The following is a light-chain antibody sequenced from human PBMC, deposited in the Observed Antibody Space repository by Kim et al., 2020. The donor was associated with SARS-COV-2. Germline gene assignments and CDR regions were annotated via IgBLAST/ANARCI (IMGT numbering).Light chain of an antibody. Sequence: TTSGLGTSGCVGSYHYVSWDQHLTGEAPNLMFYDVSKLPSGVSNRFSGSKSGNPASLTISGLQAEDAANYYCSSYTSSSTWVFGGGTQLTVL. CDR1: SGCVGSYHY. CDR2: DVS. V-gene: IGLV2-14*03. CDR3: SSYTSSSTWV. J-gene: IGLJ3*02.